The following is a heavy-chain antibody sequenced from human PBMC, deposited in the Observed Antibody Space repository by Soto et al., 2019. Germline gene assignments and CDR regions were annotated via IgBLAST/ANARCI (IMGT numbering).Heavy chain of an antibody. D-gene: IGHD6-19*01. J-gene: IGHJ5*02. V-gene: IGHV4-39*01. CDR1: GGSISSSSYY. CDR3: ARQSSGWYNWFDP. Sequence: SETLSLTCTVSGGSISSSSYYWGWIRQPPGKGLECVGTMYYDGSIYYNPSLKSRVTISVDTSKNQFSLKLSSVTAAETAVYYCARQSSGWYNWFDPWGQGTLVTVS. CDR2: MYYDGSI.